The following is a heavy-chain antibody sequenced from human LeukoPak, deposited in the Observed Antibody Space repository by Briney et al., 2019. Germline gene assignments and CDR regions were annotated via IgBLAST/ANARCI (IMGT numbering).Heavy chain of an antibody. CDR3: ARTDGGVYDY. CDR2: INWNGGST. Sequence: GGSLRLSCAASGFTFDDYGMSWVCQAPGKRLEWVSGINWNGGSTGYADSVKGRFTISRDNAKNSLYLQMNSLRAEDTALYYCARTDGGVYDYWGQGTLVTVSS. V-gene: IGHV3-20*04. CDR1: GFTFDDYG. J-gene: IGHJ4*02.